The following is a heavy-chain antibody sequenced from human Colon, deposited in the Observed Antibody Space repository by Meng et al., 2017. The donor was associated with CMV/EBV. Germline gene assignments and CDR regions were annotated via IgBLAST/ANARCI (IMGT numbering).Heavy chain of an antibody. CDR3: AKDPNESHDYPRGAYNYYGMDV. V-gene: IGHV3-30*02. D-gene: IGHD4-11*01. J-gene: IGHJ6*02. Sequence: GESLKISCVASGFRFGGYGMHWVRQAPGKWLEWVAFVTYDGVNKFSGDSVKGRFTISRDTYKNSVYLQMDSLRPEDTALYYCAKDPNESHDYPRGAYNYYGMDVWGQGTTVTVSS. CDR2: VTYDGVNK. CDR1: GFRFGGYG.